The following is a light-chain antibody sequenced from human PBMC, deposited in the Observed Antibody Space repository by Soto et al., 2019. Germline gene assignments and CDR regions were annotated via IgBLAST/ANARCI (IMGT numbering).Light chain of an antibody. J-gene: IGLJ1*01. Sequence: QPVLTQSPSASASLGASVNLTCTLSNGHGRDAIAWHQQQAGKGPRFLMKITSDGSHNKGDGTPDRFSGSSSGAERYLTISSLQSEDEADYYCHAWGTGIEVFGSGTKLTVL. V-gene: IGLV4-69*01. CDR3: HAWGTGIEV. CDR1: NGHGRDA. CDR2: ITSDGSH.